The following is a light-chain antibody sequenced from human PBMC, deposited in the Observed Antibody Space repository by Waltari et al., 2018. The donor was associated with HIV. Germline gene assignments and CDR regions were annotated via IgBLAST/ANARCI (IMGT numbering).Light chain of an antibody. Sequence: VLLTQSPATLSVSPGERVTLSCRASQSVSSSLAWYQLKPGQAPRLLIYGASTRASGVPARFTATGSETQFTLTVSNLQSDDFALYFCLQSDKWPRTFGQGTKLEIK. CDR1: QSVSSS. J-gene: IGKJ1*01. V-gene: IGKV3-15*01. CDR2: GAS. CDR3: LQSDKWPRT.